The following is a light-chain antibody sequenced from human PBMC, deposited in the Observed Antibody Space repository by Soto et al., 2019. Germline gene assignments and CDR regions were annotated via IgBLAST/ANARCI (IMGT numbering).Light chain of an antibody. CDR2: LGS. Sequence: DIVMTQSPLSLPDTPGEPASSSCRSSQSLLHSNGYNYLDWYLQKPGQSPQLLIYLGSNRASGVPDRFSGSGSGTDFTLKISRVEAEDVGVYYCMQALQTPITFGQGTRLEIK. CDR1: QSLLHSNGYNY. J-gene: IGKJ5*01. CDR3: MQALQTPIT. V-gene: IGKV2-28*01.